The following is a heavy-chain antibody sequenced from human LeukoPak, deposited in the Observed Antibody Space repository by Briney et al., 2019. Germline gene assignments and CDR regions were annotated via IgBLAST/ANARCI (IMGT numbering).Heavy chain of an antibody. CDR3: ARERYSSGWSRQHYFDY. D-gene: IGHD6-19*01. Sequence: PSETLSLTCAVYGGSFSGYYWSWIRQPPGKGLEWIGEINHSGSTNYNPSLKSRVTISVDTSKNQFSLKLSSVTAADTAVYYCARERYSSGWSRQHYFDYWGQGTLVTVSS. CDR1: GGSFSGYY. V-gene: IGHV4-34*01. J-gene: IGHJ4*02. CDR2: INHSGST.